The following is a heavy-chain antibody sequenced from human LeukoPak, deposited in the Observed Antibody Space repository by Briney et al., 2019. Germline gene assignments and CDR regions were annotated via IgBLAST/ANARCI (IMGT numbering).Heavy chain of an antibody. J-gene: IGHJ4*02. CDR1: GYTFTSYG. D-gene: IGHD3-22*01. CDR2: INPYSGGT. V-gene: IGHV1-2*06. CDR3: ARVTSSGHYFFDY. Sequence: ASVKVSCKASGYTFTSYGISWVRQAPGQGLEWMGRINPYSGGTSYAQKLQGRVTMARDTSISTANMELSSLRSDDTAVYYCARVTSSGHYFFDYWGQGSLVTVSS.